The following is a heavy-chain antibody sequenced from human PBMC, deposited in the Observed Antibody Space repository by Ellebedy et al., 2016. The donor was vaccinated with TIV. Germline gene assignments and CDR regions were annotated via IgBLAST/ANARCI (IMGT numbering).Heavy chain of an antibody. Sequence: PGGSLRLSCAASGFTFSSYGMHWVRQAPGKGLEWVAVISYDESTKYYVDSVKGRFTISRDNSKTTLYLQMNSLRAEDTAIYYCAKELVHAIHGFDIWGQGTMVSVSS. CDR1: GFTFSSYG. V-gene: IGHV3-30*18. D-gene: IGHD2-8*02. CDR3: AKELVHAIHGFDI. CDR2: ISYDESTK. J-gene: IGHJ3*02.